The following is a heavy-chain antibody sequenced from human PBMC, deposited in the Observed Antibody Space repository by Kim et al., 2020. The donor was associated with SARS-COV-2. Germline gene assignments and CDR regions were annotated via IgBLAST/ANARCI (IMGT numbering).Heavy chain of an antibody. CDR3: ARAAPLVAAAGSAGWVYFDY. Sequence: ASVKVSCKASGYTFTSYYMHWVRQAPGQGLEWMGIINPSGGSTSYAQKFQGRVTMTRDTSTSTVYMELSSLRSEDTAVYYCARAAPLVAAAGSAGWVYFDYWGQGTLVTVSS. CDR1: GYTFTSYY. V-gene: IGHV1-46*01. D-gene: IGHD6-13*01. J-gene: IGHJ4*02. CDR2: INPSGGST.